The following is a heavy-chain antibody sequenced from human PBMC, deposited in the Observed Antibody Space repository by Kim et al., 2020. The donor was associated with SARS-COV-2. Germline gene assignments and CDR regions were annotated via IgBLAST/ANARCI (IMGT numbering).Heavy chain of an antibody. J-gene: IGHJ6*02. Sequence: GGSLRLSCVASGFTFGAWSMGWVRQVPGKGLQWVSSLSHTGRDTFYADSVKGRFTISRDDSRDTLFLQMNILRPDDTAAYFCAKDILDYSRMYALGQRTT. D-gene: IGHD2-15*01. CDR1: GFTFGAWS. CDR3: AKDILDYSRMYA. V-gene: IGHV3-23*01. CDR2: LSHTGRDT.